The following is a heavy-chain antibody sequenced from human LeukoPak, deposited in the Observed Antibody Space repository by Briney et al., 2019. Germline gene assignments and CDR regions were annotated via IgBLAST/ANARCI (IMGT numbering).Heavy chain of an antibody. CDR1: GGSFSGYY. CDR2: INHSGST. CDR3: ARITMVRGRFDY. V-gene: IGHV4-34*01. Sequence: SETLSLTCAVYGGSFSGYYWSWIRQPPGNGLEWIGEINHSGSTNYNPSLKSRVTISVDTSKNQFSLKLSSVTAADTAVYYCARITMVRGRFDYWGQGTLVTVSS. J-gene: IGHJ4*02. D-gene: IGHD3-10*01.